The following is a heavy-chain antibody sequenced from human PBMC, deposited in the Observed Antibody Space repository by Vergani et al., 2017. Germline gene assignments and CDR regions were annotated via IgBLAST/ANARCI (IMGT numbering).Heavy chain of an antibody. V-gene: IGHV3-33*01. CDR1: GFTFCSYG. J-gene: IGHJ4*02. D-gene: IGHD6-19*01. CDR2: LWYDGSNK. Sequence: QMQLVESGGGVVQPGRSLRLSCAASGFTFCSYGMHWVRQAPGKGLEWVAVLWYDGSNKYYADSVKGRFTISRDNSKNALYLQMNSLRAEDTAVYYCARDIRSSGWTGVFDCWGQGTLVTVSS. CDR3: ARDIRSSGWTGVFDC.